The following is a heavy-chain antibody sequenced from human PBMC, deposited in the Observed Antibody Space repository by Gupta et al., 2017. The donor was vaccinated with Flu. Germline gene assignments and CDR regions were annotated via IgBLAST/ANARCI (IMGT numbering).Heavy chain of an antibody. CDR1: GFTFSSYA. Sequence: EVQLLESGGGLVQPGGSLRLSCAASGFTFSSYAMSWVRQAPGKGLEWVSAISGSGGSTYYADSVKGRFTISRDNSKNTLYLQMNSLRAEDTAVYYCAKVPHSGKFYGRPNWFDPWGQGTLVTVSS. CDR2: ISGSGGST. J-gene: IGHJ5*02. V-gene: IGHV3-23*01. CDR3: AKVPHSGKFYGRPNWFDP. D-gene: IGHD1-1*01.